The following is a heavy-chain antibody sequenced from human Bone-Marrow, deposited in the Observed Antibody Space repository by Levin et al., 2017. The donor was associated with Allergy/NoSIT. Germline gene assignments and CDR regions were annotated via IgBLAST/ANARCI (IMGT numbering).Heavy chain of an antibody. CDR2: ISSSGTTT. J-gene: IGHJ4*02. V-gene: IGHV3-11*01. CDR3: ARDTEGSGYFVGSFDQ. Sequence: PGGSLRLSCAASGFSFSDYYMSWIRQAPGKGLEWLSYISSSGTTTYYADSVEGRFTISRDNARNSLYLQMNSLRAEDTAVYYCARDTEGSGYFVGSFDQWGQGTLVTVSS. CDR1: GFSFSDYY. D-gene: IGHD3-9*01.